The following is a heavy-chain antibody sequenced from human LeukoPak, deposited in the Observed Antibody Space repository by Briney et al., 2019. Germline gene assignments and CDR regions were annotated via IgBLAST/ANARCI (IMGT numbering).Heavy chain of an antibody. Sequence: GGSLRLSCAASGFKFSYYWMTWVRQAPGKGLEWLGNIKESGSEKYYVDSVKGVFTISRDNVDNVVYLQMNSLRVEDTAVYYCARGWGEKGRCRGGTCNNPQFDYWGQGILVTVS. D-gene: IGHD3-16*01. CDR1: GFKFSYYW. V-gene: IGHV3-7*01. J-gene: IGHJ4*02. CDR3: ARGWGEKGRCRGGTCNNPQFDY. CDR2: IKESGSEK.